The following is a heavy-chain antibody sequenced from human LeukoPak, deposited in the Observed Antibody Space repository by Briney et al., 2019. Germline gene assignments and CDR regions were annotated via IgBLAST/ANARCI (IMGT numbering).Heavy chain of an antibody. V-gene: IGHV7-4-1*02. D-gene: IGHD5-18*01. J-gene: IGHJ4*02. CDR1: GYTFTSYA. CDR3: AREFGVDTSMVSDY. CDR2: INTNTGNP. Sequence: ASVKVSCKASGYTFTSYAMIWVRQAPRQGLEWMGWINTNTGNPTYAQGFTGRFVFSLDTSVSTTYLQISSLKAEDTAVYYCAREFGVDTSMVSDYWGQGTLVTVSS.